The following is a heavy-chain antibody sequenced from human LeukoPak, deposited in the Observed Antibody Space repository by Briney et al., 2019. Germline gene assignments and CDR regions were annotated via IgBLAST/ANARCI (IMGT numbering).Heavy chain of an antibody. V-gene: IGHV4-59*08. J-gene: IGHJ4*02. CDR2: IYYSGST. D-gene: IGHD4-17*01. CDR3: ARRPHYGDYFDY. CDR1: GGSISSYY. Sequence: PSETLSLTCTVSGGSISSYYWSWIRQPPGKGLEWIGYIYYSGSTNYNPSLKSRVTISVDTSKNQFSLKLSSVTAADTAVYYCARRPHYGDYFDYWGQGTLVTVSS.